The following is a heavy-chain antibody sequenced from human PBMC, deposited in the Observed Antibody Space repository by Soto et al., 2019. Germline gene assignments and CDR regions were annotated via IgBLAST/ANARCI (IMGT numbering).Heavy chain of an antibody. CDR2: INKHGNST. J-gene: IGHJ5*02. V-gene: IGHV3-74*01. CDR3: ARDEGFDP. CDR1: GFTFDKYI. Sequence: EERLAESGGDLIHPGGSLRLSCAASGFTFDKYIMHWLRQVPGKGLVWVARINKHGNSTTYADFAKGRFSISRDNAKDTLYLLMSSLRAEDTARYYCARDEGFDPWGQGTMVTVSS.